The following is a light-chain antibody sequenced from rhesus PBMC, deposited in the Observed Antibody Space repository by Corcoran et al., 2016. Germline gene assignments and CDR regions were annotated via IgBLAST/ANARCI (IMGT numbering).Light chain of an antibody. J-gene: IGKJ3*01. CDR3: QQYSSSPFT. V-gene: IGKV1-22*01. CDR1: QSISSW. CDR2: KAS. Sequence: DIQMTQSPSSLSASVGDTVTITCRASQSISSWFAWSQQKPGKAPKLLIYKASRLQSGVPSRFSCSGSGTDFTLTISRLQSEDFATYYCQQYSSSPFTFGPGTKLDIK.